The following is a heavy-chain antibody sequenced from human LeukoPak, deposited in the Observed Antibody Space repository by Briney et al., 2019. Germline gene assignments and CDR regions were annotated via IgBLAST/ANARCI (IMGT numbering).Heavy chain of an antibody. J-gene: IGHJ4*02. CDR2: ISYDGSNK. D-gene: IGHD4-17*01. V-gene: IGHV3-30-3*01. Sequence: GGSLRLSCAASGFTFSSYAMHWVRQAPGKGLEWVAVISYDGSNKYYADSVKGRFTIPRDNSKNTLYLQMNSLRAEDTAVYCCARDIGNIGDYVRYFDYWGQGTLVTVSS. CDR3: ARDIGNIGDYVRYFDY. CDR1: GFTFSSYA.